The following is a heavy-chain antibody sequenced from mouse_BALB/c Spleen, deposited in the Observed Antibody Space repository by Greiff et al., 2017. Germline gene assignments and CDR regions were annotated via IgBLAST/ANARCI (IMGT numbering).Heavy chain of an antibody. V-gene: IGHV1S81*02. Sequence: QVQLHQPGADLVKPGASVKLSCKASGYTFTSYWMHWVKQRPGQGLEWIGEINPSNGRTNYNEKFKSKATLTVDKSSSTAYMQLSSLTSEDSAVYYCARELIYYYGSSAWFAYWGQGTLVTVSA. CDR1: GYTFTSYW. CDR2: INPSNGRT. D-gene: IGHD1-1*01. J-gene: IGHJ3*01. CDR3: ARELIYYYGSSAWFAY.